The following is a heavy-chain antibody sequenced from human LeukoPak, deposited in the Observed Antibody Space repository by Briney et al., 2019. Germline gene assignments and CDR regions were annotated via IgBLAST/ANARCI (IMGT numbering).Heavy chain of an antibody. CDR2: IYYSGST. J-gene: IGHJ4*02. V-gene: IGHV4-30-4*01. CDR1: GGSISSGDYY. Sequence: PSETLSLTCSVSGGSISSGDYYWSWIRQPPGKGLEWIGYIYYSGSTYYNPSLKSRVTISVDTSKNQFSLKLSSVTAADTAVYYCAREPYVWGSYRYLDYWGQGTLVTVSS. D-gene: IGHD3-16*02. CDR3: AREPYVWGSYRYLDY.